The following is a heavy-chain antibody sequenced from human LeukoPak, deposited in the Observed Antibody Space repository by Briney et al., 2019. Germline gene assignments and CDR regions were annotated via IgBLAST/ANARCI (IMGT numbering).Heavy chain of an antibody. V-gene: IGHV1-58*01. CDR2: IVVGSGNT. D-gene: IGHD3-10*01. Sequence: ASVKVSCKASGFTFTSSAVQWVRQARGQRLEWIGWIVVGSGNTNYAQKFQERATITRDMSTSTAYMELSSLRSEDTAVYYCAVSDYYGSGSYSSAPFDPWGQGTLVTVSS. J-gene: IGHJ5*02. CDR1: GFTFTSSA. CDR3: AVSDYYGSGSYSSAPFDP.